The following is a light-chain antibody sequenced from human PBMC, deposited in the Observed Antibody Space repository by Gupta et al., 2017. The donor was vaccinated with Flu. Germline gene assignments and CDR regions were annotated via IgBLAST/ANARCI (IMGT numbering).Light chain of an antibody. CDR3: QQYNNWLKT. J-gene: IGKJ2*01. V-gene: IGKV3-15*01. Sequence: EMVMTQSPATLSVSPGEGATLSCRASQSVDSNVAWYQHKPGQAPRLLIYGASTRATGIPARFSGSGSGTEFTLTISSLQSEDFAIYSCQQYNNWLKTFGQGTKIDIK. CDR1: QSVDSN. CDR2: GAS.